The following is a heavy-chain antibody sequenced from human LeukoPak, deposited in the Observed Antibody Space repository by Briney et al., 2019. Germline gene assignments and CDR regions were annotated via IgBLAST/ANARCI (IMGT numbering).Heavy chain of an antibody. D-gene: IGHD6-6*01. CDR1: GGTFSSYA. Sequence: SVKVSCKASGGTFSSYAISWVRQAPGQGLEWMGRIIPIFGTANYAQKFQGRVTITTDESTSTAYMELSSLRSEDTAVYYCARDPWKSSSSFDYWGQGTLVTVSS. V-gene: IGHV1-69*05. CDR2: IIPIFGTA. CDR3: ARDPWKSSSSFDY. J-gene: IGHJ4*02.